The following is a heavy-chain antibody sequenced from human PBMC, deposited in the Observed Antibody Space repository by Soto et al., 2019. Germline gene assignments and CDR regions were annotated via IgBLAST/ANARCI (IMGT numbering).Heavy chain of an antibody. CDR1: GFTFDDYA. CDR2: ISWNSGSI. CDR3: AKDSGIAVAGTFDY. Sequence: GGSLRLSCAASGFTFDDYAMHWVRQAPGKGLEWVSGISWNSGSIGYADSVKGRFTISRDNAKNSLYLQMNSLRAEDTALYYCAKDSGIAVAGTFDYWGQGTLVTVSS. D-gene: IGHD6-19*01. V-gene: IGHV3-9*01. J-gene: IGHJ4*02.